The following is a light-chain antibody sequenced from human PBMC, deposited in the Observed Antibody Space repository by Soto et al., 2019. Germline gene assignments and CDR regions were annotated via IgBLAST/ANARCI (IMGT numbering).Light chain of an antibody. V-gene: IGLV2-11*01. CDR2: DVT. J-gene: IGLJ1*01. Sequence: QSAQTQPRSVSGSPGHAVTISCTGTSSDVGGYNYVSWYQQHPDKAPKVMIYDVTKRPSGVPDRFSGSKSGNTASLTISGLQAEHESDYYCCSYAGGNYVFGTGTNVTVL. CDR1: SSDVGGYNY. CDR3: CSYAGGNYV.